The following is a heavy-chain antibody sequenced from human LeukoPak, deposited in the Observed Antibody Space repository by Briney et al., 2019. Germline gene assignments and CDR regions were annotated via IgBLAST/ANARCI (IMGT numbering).Heavy chain of an antibody. V-gene: IGHV3-48*04. CDR1: GFTFSIYS. Sequence: GGSLRLSCAASGFTFSIYSMNWVRQAPGRGLEWLSYIGSSGTTTYYADSVKGRFTISRDNAKNLLFLQMNSLRAEDTAVYYCATYSSLNRREFQYWGQGTLLTVSS. CDR2: IGSSGTTT. CDR3: ATYSSLNRREFQY. J-gene: IGHJ1*01. D-gene: IGHD3-22*01.